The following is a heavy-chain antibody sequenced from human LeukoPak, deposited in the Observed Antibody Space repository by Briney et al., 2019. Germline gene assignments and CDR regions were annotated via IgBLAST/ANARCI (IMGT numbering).Heavy chain of an antibody. D-gene: IGHD2-2*02. Sequence: SETLSLTCAAYGGSFSGYYWSWIRQPPGKGLEWIGEINHSGSTNYNPSLKSRVTISVDTSKNQFSLKLSSVTAADTAVYYCARLLYRYFDYWGQGTLVTVSS. CDR3: ARLLYRYFDY. J-gene: IGHJ4*02. CDR1: GGSFSGYY. V-gene: IGHV4-34*01. CDR2: INHSGST.